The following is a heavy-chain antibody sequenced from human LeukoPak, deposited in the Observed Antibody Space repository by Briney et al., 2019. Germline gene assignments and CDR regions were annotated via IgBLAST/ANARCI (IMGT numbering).Heavy chain of an antibody. V-gene: IGHV4-59*08. J-gene: IGHJ6*03. Sequence: SETLSLTCTVSGGSISSYYWSWIRQPPGKGLEWIGYIYYSGSTNYNPSLKSRVTISVDTSKNQFSLKLSSVTAADTAVYYCARQKPLVVVPAAIIGGDYYYYMDVWGKGTTVTVSS. CDR1: GGSISSYY. CDR3: ARQKPLVVVPAAIIGGDYYYYMDV. CDR2: IYYSGST. D-gene: IGHD2-2*02.